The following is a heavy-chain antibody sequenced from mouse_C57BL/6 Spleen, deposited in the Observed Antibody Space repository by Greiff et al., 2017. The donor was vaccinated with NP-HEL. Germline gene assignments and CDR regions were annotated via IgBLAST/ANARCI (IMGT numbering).Heavy chain of an antibody. V-gene: IGHV5-17*01. J-gene: IGHJ4*01. CDR2: ISSGSSTI. CDR3: ASPYYSNYDYAMDY. D-gene: IGHD2-5*01. CDR1: GFTFSDYG. Sequence: EVKLVESGGGLVKPGGSLKLSCAASGFTFSDYGMHWVRQAPEKGLEWVAYISSGSSTIYYADTVKGRFTISRDNAKNTLFLQMTSLRSEDTAMYYCASPYYSNYDYAMDYWGQGTSVTVSS.